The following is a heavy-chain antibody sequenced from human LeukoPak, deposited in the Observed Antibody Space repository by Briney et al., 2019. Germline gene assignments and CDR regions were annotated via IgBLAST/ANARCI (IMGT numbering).Heavy chain of an antibody. D-gene: IGHD2-15*01. CDR1: GYTFTGYY. J-gene: IGHJ4*02. Sequence: GASVKVSCKASGYTFTGYYMHWVRQAPGQGLEWMGWINPNSGGTNYAQKFQGRVTVTRDTSISTAYMELSRLRSDDTAVYYCAKENCSGGSCPSDYWGQGTLVTVSS. CDR2: INPNSGGT. CDR3: AKENCSGGSCPSDY. V-gene: IGHV1-2*02.